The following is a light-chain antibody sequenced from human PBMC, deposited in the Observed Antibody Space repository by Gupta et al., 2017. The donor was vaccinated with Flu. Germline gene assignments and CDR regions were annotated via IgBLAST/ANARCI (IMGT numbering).Light chain of an antibody. V-gene: IGKV3-15*01. CDR2: GAS. J-gene: IGKJ1*01. CDR1: QSVGRN. Sequence: ERIMTQPPATMSVSPGESVTLSCTARQSVGRNVAWYQLQPGQPPRLLIYGASTTATDVPGRFSGSGSGTEFTLTITSLQSEDFAVYYCHQYNNWPKTFGQGTKV. CDR3: HQYNNWPKT.